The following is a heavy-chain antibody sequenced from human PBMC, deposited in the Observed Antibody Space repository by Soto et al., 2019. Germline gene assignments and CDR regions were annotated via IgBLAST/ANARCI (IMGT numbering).Heavy chain of an antibody. Sequence: QVQLVESGGGVVQPGGSLRLSCAASGLTFSRYAIHWVRQAPGKGLEWVALIWYDGNEKYYADSVKGRFTISRDNSKNAMYLQMNSLRAEDTAVYYCAREDLGGIGLEACDVWGQGTMVTVSS. CDR1: GLTFSRYA. J-gene: IGHJ3*01. CDR3: AREDLGGIGLEACDV. D-gene: IGHD1-20*01. V-gene: IGHV3-33*01. CDR2: IWYDGNEK.